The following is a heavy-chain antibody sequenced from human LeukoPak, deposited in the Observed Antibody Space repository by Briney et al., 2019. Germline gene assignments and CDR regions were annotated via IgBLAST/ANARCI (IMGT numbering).Heavy chain of an antibody. CDR3: AGSIAATGHMPHDY. CDR2: IRPNSGGT. Sequence: GASVKVSCKASGYTFTGYYIHWLRQAPGQGREWMGWIRPNSGGTNYAQKFQGRVTMTRDTSISTAYMELSSLRSDDTSVFYCAGSIAATGHMPHDYWGQGTLVTVSS. CDR1: GYTFTGYY. J-gene: IGHJ4*02. D-gene: IGHD6-25*01. V-gene: IGHV1-2*02.